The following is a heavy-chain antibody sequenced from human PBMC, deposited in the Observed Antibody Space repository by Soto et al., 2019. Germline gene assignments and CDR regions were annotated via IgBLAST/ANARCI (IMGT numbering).Heavy chain of an antibody. CDR1: GFTFSSYA. J-gene: IGHJ4*02. Sequence: GGSLRLSCAASGFTFSSYAMHWVRQAPGKGLEWVAVISYDGSNKYYADSVKGRFTISRDNSKNTLYLQMNSLRAEDTAVYYCSVGCCPFEPLPRGIDYWGQGTLVTVSS. CDR2: ISYDGSNK. D-gene: IGHD1-26*01. CDR3: SVGCCPFEPLPRGIDY. V-gene: IGHV3-30-3*01.